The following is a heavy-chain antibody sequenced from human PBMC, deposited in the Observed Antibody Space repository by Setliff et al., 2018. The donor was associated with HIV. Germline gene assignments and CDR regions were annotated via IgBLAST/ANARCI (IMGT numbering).Heavy chain of an antibody. CDR2: IHHSGST. CDR3: SRQQLDGFRYKYYYMDG. Sequence: KASETLSLPCIVSGGSISNYYWGWIRQSPGKGLEWIGFIHHSGSTNYNTSLESRFTLSLETANSHFSRNLRSVTAADTAVYYCSRQQLDGFRYKYYYMDGWGKGTTVTVSS. CDR1: GGSISNYY. V-gene: IGHV4-59*01. J-gene: IGHJ6*03. D-gene: IGHD6-13*01.